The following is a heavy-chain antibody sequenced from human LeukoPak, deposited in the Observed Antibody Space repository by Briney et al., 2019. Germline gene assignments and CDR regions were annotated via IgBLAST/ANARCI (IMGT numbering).Heavy chain of an antibody. Sequence: GASVKVSCKASGYTFTSYYMHWVRQAPGQGLEWMGIINPSGGSTSYAQKFQGRVTMTRDTSTSTVYMELSRLRSDDTAVYYCARDLLSRLLWFGELSRANWFDPWGQGTLVTVSS. CDR3: ARDLLSRLLWFGELSRANWFDP. V-gene: IGHV1-46*01. J-gene: IGHJ5*02. CDR2: INPSGGST. D-gene: IGHD3-10*01. CDR1: GYTFTSYY.